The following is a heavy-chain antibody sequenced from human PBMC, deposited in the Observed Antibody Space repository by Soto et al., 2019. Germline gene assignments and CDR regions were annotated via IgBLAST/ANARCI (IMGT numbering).Heavy chain of an antibody. CDR2: ISAYNGNT. CDR3: ARDRDFWRGYPRRIDY. CDR1: GYTFTSCG. V-gene: IGHV1-18*01. D-gene: IGHD3-3*01. J-gene: IGHJ4*02. Sequence: ASVKVSCKASGYTFTSCGISWVRQSPGQGLAWMGWISAYNGNTNYAQKLQGRVTMTTDTSTSTAYMELRSLRSDDTAVYYCARDRDFWRGYPRRIDYWGQGTLVTVSS.